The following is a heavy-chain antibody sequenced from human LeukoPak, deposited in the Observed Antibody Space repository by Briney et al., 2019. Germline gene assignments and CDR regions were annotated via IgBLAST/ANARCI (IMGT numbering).Heavy chain of an antibody. V-gene: IGHV3-23*01. Sequence: GGSLRLSCAASGFTFSIYAMSWVRQAPGKGLEWVSAITDSGGDTYHADSVKGRLTISRDNSKNTLYLQMNSLRAEDTAVYYCAKGSVTLDYWSQGTLVTVSS. CDR3: AKGSVTLDY. CDR2: ITDSGGDT. CDR1: GFTFSIYA. J-gene: IGHJ4*02. D-gene: IGHD4-17*01.